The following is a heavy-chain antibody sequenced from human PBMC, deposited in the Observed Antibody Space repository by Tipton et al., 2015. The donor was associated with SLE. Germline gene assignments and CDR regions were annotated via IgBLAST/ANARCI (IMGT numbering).Heavy chain of an antibody. D-gene: IGHD5-18*01. CDR3: ARDSYGSSFGMDV. Sequence: TLSLICTVSGGSISSHYWSWIRQPPGKGLEWIGYIYYSGSTYYNPSLKSRVTISVDTSKNQFSLKLSSVTAADTAVYYCARDSYGSSFGMDVWGQGTTVTVSS. CDR1: GGSISSHY. V-gene: IGHV4-59*11. J-gene: IGHJ6*02. CDR2: IYYSGST.